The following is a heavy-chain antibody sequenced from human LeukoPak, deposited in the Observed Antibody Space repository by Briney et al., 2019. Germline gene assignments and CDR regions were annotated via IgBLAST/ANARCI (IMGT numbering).Heavy chain of an antibody. D-gene: IGHD1-26*01. J-gene: IGHJ4*02. CDR3: ARDKIVGATHFDY. CDR2: IKQDGGEI. V-gene: IGHV3-7*01. CDR1: GFPLSDYW. Sequence: GGSLRLSCAASGFPLSDYWMSWVRQAPGKRLEWVANIKQDGGEIYYVDSVKGRFTISRDNAKNSLYLQMNSLTAEDTAVYYCARDKIVGATHFDYWGQGTLVTVSS.